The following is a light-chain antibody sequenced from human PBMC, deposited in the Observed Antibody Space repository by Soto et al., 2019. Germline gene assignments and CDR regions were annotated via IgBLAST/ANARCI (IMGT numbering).Light chain of an antibody. CDR1: QSVSGSS. Sequence: EIVLTQSPGTLSLSPGERATLSCRASQSVSGSSLAWFQQKPGQAPRLLIYGASTRATGIPDRFSGSGSGTDFTLTISRLEPEDFAVYYCQQHGTTFGQGTKVDIK. J-gene: IGKJ1*01. CDR2: GAS. V-gene: IGKV3-20*01. CDR3: QQHGTT.